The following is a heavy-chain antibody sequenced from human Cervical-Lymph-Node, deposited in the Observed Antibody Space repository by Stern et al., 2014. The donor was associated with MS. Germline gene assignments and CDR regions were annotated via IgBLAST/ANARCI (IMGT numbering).Heavy chain of an antibody. Sequence: EVQLVQSGGGLVQPGDSLRLSCVGSEFTFSTFWMYWVRLVPGKGLECVSRINGDWGGTGYADSVKGRFTISRDNAKHTAYLHMNSLRAEDTATYYCARDVLERRFAMDVWGQGTTVIVSS. V-gene: IGHV3-74*01. CDR1: EFTFSTFW. CDR2: INGDWGGT. J-gene: IGHJ6*02. CDR3: ARDVLERRFAMDV. D-gene: IGHD1-1*01.